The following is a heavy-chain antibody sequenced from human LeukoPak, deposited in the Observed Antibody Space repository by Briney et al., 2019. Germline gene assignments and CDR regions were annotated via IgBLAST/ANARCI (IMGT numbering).Heavy chain of an antibody. Sequence: SETLSLTCTASGGSISSYYWSWIRQPPGKGLEWIGYIYYSGSTYHNPSLKSRVTISVDTSKNQFSLKLNSVTAADTAVYYCGRDQTLVVIGAFDIWGQGTMVTVSS. CDR1: GGSISSYY. D-gene: IGHD3-22*01. CDR3: GRDQTLVVIGAFDI. CDR2: IYYSGST. V-gene: IGHV4-59*01. J-gene: IGHJ3*02.